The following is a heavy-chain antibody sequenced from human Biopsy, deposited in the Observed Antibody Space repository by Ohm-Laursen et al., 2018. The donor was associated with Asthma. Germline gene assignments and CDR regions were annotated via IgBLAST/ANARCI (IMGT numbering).Heavy chain of an antibody. J-gene: IGHJ3*02. CDR2: IIPIFGTA. D-gene: IGHD3-9*01. CDR1: GGTFSSYA. CDR3: ARTYYDLLTGQVNDDFDI. V-gene: IGHV1-69*13. Sequence: SVKVSCNASGGTFSSYAISCVRQAPGQGLEWMGGIIPIFGTANYAQKFQGRVTITADESTSTAYMELSSLRSEDTAVYYCARTYYDLLTGQVNDDFDIWGQGTMVTVSS.